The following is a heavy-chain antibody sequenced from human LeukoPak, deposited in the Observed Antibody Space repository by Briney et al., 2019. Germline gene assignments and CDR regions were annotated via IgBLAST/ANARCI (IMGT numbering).Heavy chain of an antibody. CDR1: GGSFSGYY. CDR2: INHSGST. J-gene: IGHJ6*04. CDR3: ARGDQTSTDV. Sequence: SETLSLTCAVYGGSFSGYYWSWIRQPPGKGLEWIGEINHSGSTNYNPSLKSRVTISVDTSKNQLSLKLSSVTAADTAAYYCARGDQTSTDVWGKGTTVTVSS. V-gene: IGHV4-34*01.